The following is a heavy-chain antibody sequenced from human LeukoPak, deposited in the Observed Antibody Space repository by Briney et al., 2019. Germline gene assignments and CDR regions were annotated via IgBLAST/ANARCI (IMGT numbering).Heavy chain of an antibody. D-gene: IGHD3-22*01. CDR1: GFAFSSFA. CDR3: AKCYYDSSGYYHPFDP. V-gene: IGHV3-23*01. CDR2: ISSSGGST. J-gene: IGHJ5*02. Sequence: PGGSLRLSCAASGFAFSSFAMTWVRQAPGKGLDWVSAISSSGGSTYYADSVKGRFTISRDNSKNTLYLQMNGLRAEDTALYYCAKCYYDSSGYYHPFDPWGQGTLVTVSS.